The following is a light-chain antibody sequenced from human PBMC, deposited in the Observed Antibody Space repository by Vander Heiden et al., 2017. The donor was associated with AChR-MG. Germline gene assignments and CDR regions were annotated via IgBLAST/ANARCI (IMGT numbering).Light chain of an antibody. Sequence: SYELTQPPSVSVSPGQTASITCSGDKMGYNNRCWSQQKPGQSPVLIIYEDNKRPSGIPERFSGSYAGNTASLTISGTQAMDEADYYCQAWDSTIHILFGGGTKLTVL. CDR3: QAWDSTIHIL. CDR2: EDN. J-gene: IGLJ2*01. V-gene: IGLV3-1*01. CDR1: KMGYNN.